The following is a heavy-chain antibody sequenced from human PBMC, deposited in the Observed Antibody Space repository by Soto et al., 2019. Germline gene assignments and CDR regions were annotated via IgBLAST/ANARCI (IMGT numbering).Heavy chain of an antibody. J-gene: IGHJ4*02. Sequence: SESLSLICAVSGGSVSVDSYYWAWIRQPPGKGLEWIATIHYRGSTYYATSLRSRVTISIDTSKNQFSLMLASVTATDTAFYYCARLATTVSTPNYWGQGTLVTVSS. V-gene: IGHV4-39*01. CDR3: ARLATTVSTPNY. CDR1: GGSVSVDSYY. CDR2: IHYRGST. D-gene: IGHD4-17*01.